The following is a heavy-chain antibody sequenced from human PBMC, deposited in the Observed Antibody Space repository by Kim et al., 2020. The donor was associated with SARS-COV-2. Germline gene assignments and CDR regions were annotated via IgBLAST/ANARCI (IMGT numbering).Heavy chain of an antibody. J-gene: IGHJ5*01. Sequence: LSLTCAASGFTFGTYAMGWVRRAPGKGLEWVASINTGGTHTYYADSVKGRFTISRDNSKNNLYLQMNNLRAEDTALYYCARDIRASGSYGWFDSWGQGTLVTVSS. CDR1: GFTFGTYA. CDR2: INTGGTHT. CDR3: ARDIRASGSYGWFDS. D-gene: IGHD3-10*01. V-gene: IGHV3-23*01.